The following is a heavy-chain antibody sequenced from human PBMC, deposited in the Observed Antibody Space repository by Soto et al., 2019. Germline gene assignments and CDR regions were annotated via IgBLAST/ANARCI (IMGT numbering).Heavy chain of an antibody. Sequence: ASVXVXCKASGYTFTSYAMHWVRQAPGQRLEWMGWINAGNGNTKYSQKFQGRVTITRDTSASTAYMELSSLRSDDTAVYYCARYSPLGYCSGGSCYSLAFDYWGQVTLVTVS. V-gene: IGHV1-3*01. D-gene: IGHD2-15*01. CDR3: ARYSPLGYCSGGSCYSLAFDY. CDR2: INAGNGNT. CDR1: GYTFTSYA. J-gene: IGHJ4*02.